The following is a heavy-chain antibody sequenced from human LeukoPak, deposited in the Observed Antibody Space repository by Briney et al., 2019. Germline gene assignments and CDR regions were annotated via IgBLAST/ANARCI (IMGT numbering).Heavy chain of an antibody. CDR3: ASQACRDGYNFMCYYYYMDV. J-gene: IGHJ6*03. V-gene: IGHV4-61*02. D-gene: IGHD5-24*01. CDR2: IYTSGST. Sequence: SETLSLTCTVSGGSISSGSYYWSWIRQPAGKGLEWIGRIYTSGSTNYNPSLKSRVTISVDTSKNQFSLKLSSVTAADTAVYYCASQACRDGYNFMCYYYYMDVWGKGTTVTISS. CDR1: GGSISSGSYY.